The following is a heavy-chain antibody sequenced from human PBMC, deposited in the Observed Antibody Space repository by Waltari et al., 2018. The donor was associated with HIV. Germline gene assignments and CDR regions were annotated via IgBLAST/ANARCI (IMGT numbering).Heavy chain of an antibody. J-gene: IGHJ6*02. Sequence: EVQLLESGGGLVQPGGCLRRSCAGFGLTFRSDAMSWVRQAPGKGLGWVSVRRAGCETTHYAASVKGRFTISRDESNSQLVLQMNSLRADDTAVYYCAKAVRYQLLYYAMDVGGQVTTVTVSS. CDR3: AKAVRYQLLYYAMDV. CDR1: GLTFRSDA. CDR2: RRAGCETT. D-gene: IGHD2-2*01. V-gene: IGHV3-23*01.